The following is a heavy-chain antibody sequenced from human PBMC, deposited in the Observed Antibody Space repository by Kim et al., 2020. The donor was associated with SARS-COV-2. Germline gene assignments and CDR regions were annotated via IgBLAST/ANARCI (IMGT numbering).Heavy chain of an antibody. D-gene: IGHD3-3*01. Sequence: KFQGRVTITRDTSASTAYMELSSLRSEDTAVYYCARGVTIFGVVIGPDGYWGQGTLVTVSS. CDR3: ARGVTIFGVVIGPDGY. V-gene: IGHV1-3*01. J-gene: IGHJ4*02.